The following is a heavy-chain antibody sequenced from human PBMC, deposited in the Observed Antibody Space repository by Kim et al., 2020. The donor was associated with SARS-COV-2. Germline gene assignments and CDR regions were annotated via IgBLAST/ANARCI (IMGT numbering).Heavy chain of an antibody. CDR1: GYTFTGYY. Sequence: ASVKVSCEASGYTFTGYYIHWVRQAPGQGLEWMGRINPDSGAPYYAQKFQGTVTMTRDTSSNTVYMELSRLRSDDTAVYYCARNARAGGGDLNNWGRGTL. CDR2: INPDSGAP. J-gene: IGHJ4*02. D-gene: IGHD3-16*01. CDR3: ARNARAGGGDLNN. V-gene: IGHV1-2*06.